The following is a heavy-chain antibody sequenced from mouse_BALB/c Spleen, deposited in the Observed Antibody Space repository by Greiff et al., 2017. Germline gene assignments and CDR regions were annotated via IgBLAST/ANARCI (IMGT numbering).Heavy chain of an antibody. Sequence: DVHLVESGGGLVQPGGSLRLSCATSGFTFTDYYMSWVRQPPGKALEWLGFIRNKANGYTTEYSASVKGRFTISRDNSQSILYLQMNTLRAEDSATYYCARDRYYGSSYGYAMDYWGQGTSVTVSS. J-gene: IGHJ4*01. CDR2: IRNKANGYTT. V-gene: IGHV7-3*02. CDR3: ARDRYYGSSYGYAMDY. D-gene: IGHD1-1*01. CDR1: GFTFTDYY.